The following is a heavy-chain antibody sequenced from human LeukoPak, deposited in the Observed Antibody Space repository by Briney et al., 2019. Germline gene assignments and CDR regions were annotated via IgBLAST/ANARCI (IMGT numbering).Heavy chain of an antibody. D-gene: IGHD6-19*01. Sequence: GASVKVSCKASGYTFTGYYMHWVRQAPGQGLEWMGWINPNSGGTNYAQKFQGRVTMTRDTSISTAYMELSRLRSDDTAVYYCARGDSGWSSYYFDYWGQGTLVTVSS. CDR3: ARGDSGWSSYYFDY. CDR2: INPNSGGT. V-gene: IGHV1-2*02. CDR1: GYTFTGYY. J-gene: IGHJ4*02.